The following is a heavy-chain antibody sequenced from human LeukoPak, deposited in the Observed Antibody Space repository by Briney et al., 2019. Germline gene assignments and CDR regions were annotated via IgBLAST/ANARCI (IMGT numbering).Heavy chain of an antibody. Sequence: PSETLSLTCTVSGGSISSYYWSWIRQPPGKGLEWIGYIYYSGSTNYNPSLKSRVTISVDTSKNQFSLKLSSVTAADTAVYYCARFRDYYDSPGSDYFDYWGQGTLVTVSS. CDR1: GGSISSYY. V-gene: IGHV4-59*08. D-gene: IGHD3-22*01. CDR2: IYYSGST. J-gene: IGHJ4*02. CDR3: ARFRDYYDSPGSDYFDY.